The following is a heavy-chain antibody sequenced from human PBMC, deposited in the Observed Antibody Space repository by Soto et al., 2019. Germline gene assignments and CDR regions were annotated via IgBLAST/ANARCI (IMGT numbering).Heavy chain of an antibody. J-gene: IGHJ6*02. CDR1: GYTFTIYG. Sequence: QVQLVQSGGEVKKPGASVKVSCKASGYTFTIYGINWVRQAPGQGLEWMGWISPDNGNTNYAQKLQGRVTMTTDTCXSTAYMELRSLRSDDTAVYYCARALGYSGYAGMDVWGQGTTVTVSS. CDR3: ARALGYSGYAGMDV. D-gene: IGHD5-12*01. CDR2: ISPDNGNT. V-gene: IGHV1-18*01.